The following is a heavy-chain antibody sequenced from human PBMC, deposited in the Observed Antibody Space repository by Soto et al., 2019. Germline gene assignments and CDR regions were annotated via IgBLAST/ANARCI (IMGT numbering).Heavy chain of an antibody. CDR2: ISGTGDTK. CDR3: AIGGGQIYYKGLDV. CDR1: GLFFSDYY. Sequence: PGGPLRLCCAASGLFFSDYYLSWIRQAPGKALECVAYISGTGDTKYYADSVTGRFTISRDNPKNSLYLQMNSLRPEDAAVYYCAIGGGQIYYKGLDVWGQGTTVTVSS. J-gene: IGHJ6*02. V-gene: IGHV3-11*01. D-gene: IGHD3-10*01.